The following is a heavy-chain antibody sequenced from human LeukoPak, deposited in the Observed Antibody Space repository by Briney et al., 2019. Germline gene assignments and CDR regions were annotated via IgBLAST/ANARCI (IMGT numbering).Heavy chain of an antibody. V-gene: IGHV6-1*01. D-gene: IGHD1-26*01. CDR2: TYYRSKWYN. J-gene: IGHJ4*02. CDR3: TRGGSSSLPPLPNFDY. Sequence: SQTLSLTCAISGDSVSSNSAAWNWIRQSPSRGLEWLGRTYYRSKWYNDYAVSVKSRITINPDTSKNQFSLQLNSVTPEDTAVYYCTRGGSSSLPPLPNFDYWGQGTLVTVSS. CDR1: GDSVSSNSAA.